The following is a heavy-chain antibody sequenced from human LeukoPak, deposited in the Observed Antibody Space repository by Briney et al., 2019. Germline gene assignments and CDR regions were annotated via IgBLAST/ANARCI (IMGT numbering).Heavy chain of an antibody. CDR1: GFTFSSYS. D-gene: IGHD1-26*01. CDR3: ARDSRSSPFDY. J-gene: IGHJ4*02. Sequence: GGSLRLSCAASGFTFSSYSMNRVRQAPGKGLEWVSSISSSSSYIYYADSVKCRFTISRDNPKNSLYLQMNSLRAEDTAVYYCARDSRSSPFDYWGQGTLVTVSS. CDR2: ISSSSSYI. V-gene: IGHV3-21*01.